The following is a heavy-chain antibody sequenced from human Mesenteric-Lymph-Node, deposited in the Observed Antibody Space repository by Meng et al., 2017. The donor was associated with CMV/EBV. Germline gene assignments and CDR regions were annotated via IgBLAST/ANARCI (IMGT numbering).Heavy chain of an antibody. D-gene: IGHD2-2*01. CDR3: ATAPIYQLPDY. CDR1: DGSFTIYY. CDR2: INDGGSA. V-gene: IGHV4-34*01. J-gene: IGHJ4*02. Sequence: SETLSLTCAIYDGSFTIYYWSWIRQPPGKGLEWIGEINDGGSANYNPSLKSRVTISVDTSRSQFSLKVRSVTAADTAVYYCATAPIYQLPDYWGQGTLVTVSS.